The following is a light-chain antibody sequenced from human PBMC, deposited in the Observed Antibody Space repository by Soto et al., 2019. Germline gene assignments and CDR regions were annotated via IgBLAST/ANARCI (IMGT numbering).Light chain of an antibody. V-gene: IGKV4-1*01. CDR1: QSVLYSSNNKNY. CDR2: WAS. J-gene: IGKJ4*01. Sequence: DIVMTQSPDSVAVSLGERATINCKSSQSVLYSSNNKNYLAWYQQKPGQPPKLLIYWASTRESGVPDRFSGSGSGTDFTLTISSLQAEDVAVYYCQQYYSIPLTFGGGTKV. CDR3: QQYYSIPLT.